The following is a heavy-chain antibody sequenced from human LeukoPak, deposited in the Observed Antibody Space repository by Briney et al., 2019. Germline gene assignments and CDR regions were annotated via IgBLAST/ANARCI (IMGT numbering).Heavy chain of an antibody. J-gene: IGHJ4*02. CDR2: IRYDGSNK. CDR3: ASGEYCTNGVCYSYYFDY. Sequence: PGGSLRLSCAASGFTFSSYGTLWVRQAPGKGLEWVAFIRYDGSNKYYADSVKGRFTISRDNSKNTLYLQMNSLRAEDTAVYYCASGEYCTNGVCYSYYFDYWGQGTLVTVSS. D-gene: IGHD2-8*01. V-gene: IGHV3-30*02. CDR1: GFTFSSYG.